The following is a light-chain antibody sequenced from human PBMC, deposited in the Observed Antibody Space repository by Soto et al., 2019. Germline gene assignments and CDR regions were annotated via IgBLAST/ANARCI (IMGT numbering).Light chain of an antibody. Sequence: IVMTQSPSTLSVSPGERVTLSGRARQSVSGTLAWSQQKPGQAPRLLIFVASTRATGIPARFSGSVSGTECHLTITRLQSEDFAVYYCHQYNNWPPRTFGGGNTVEIQ. J-gene: IGKJ4*01. CDR3: HQYNNWPPRT. CDR1: QSVSGT. CDR2: VAS. V-gene: IGKV3-15*01.